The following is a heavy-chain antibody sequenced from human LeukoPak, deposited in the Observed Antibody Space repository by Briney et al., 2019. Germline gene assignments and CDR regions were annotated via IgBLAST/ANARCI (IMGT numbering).Heavy chain of an antibody. CDR1: GYTFTSYG. J-gene: IGHJ4*02. Sequence: ASVKVSCKASGYTFTSYGISWVRQAPGQGLEWMGWISAYNGNTNYAQKLQGRVTMTTDTSTSTAYMELRSLRSDDTAVYYCARRPLIAAGTPWSDYWGQGTLVTVSS. D-gene: IGHD6-13*01. CDR2: ISAYNGNT. V-gene: IGHV1-18*01. CDR3: ARRPLIAAGTPWSDY.